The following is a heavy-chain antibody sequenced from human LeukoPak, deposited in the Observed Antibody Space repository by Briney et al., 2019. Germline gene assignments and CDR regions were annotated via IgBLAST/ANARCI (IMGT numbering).Heavy chain of an antibody. Sequence: ASVKVSCKASGYPFTSFEINWVRQVTGEGLEWMGWMKPDSGNSAFTQKFRDRVTLSSNSSINTAYMEVSSLGSDDTAVYFCARGTFDYDVVTGIHYYYMDVWGTGTTVTVSS. CDR2: MKPDSGNS. V-gene: IGHV1-8*01. CDR3: ARGTFDYDVVTGIHYYYMDV. CDR1: GYPFTSFE. D-gene: IGHD3-3*01. J-gene: IGHJ6*03.